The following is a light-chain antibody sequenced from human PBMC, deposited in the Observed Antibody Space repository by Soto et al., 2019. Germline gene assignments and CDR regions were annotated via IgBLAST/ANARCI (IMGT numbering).Light chain of an antibody. V-gene: IGKV3-11*01. J-gene: IGKJ5*01. CDR3: QQRSNWIT. Sequence: EVVLTPSAGTLSLSPEEKASLSCRASQSTTYLAWYQQKPGQAPRLLIYDASNRATGIPARFSGSGSGTDFTLTISSLEPEDFAVYYCQQRSNWITFGQGTRLEIK. CDR2: DAS. CDR1: QSTTY.